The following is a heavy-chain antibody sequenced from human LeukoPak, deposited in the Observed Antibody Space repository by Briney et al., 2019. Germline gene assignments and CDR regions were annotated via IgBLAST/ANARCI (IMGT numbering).Heavy chain of an antibody. Sequence: GGSLRLSCVASGFTFSNYAMHWVRQAPGKGLEWLAIISYDAVNKYYLESEKGRLSISRDNSKNTLYLQMSSLRAEDTAVYYCARGSYCSGGSCYDYSYYGMDVWGQGTTVTVSS. CDR3: ARGSYCSGGSCYDYSYYGMDV. V-gene: IGHV3-30-3*01. D-gene: IGHD2-15*01. CDR2: ISYDAVNK. J-gene: IGHJ6*02. CDR1: GFTFSNYA.